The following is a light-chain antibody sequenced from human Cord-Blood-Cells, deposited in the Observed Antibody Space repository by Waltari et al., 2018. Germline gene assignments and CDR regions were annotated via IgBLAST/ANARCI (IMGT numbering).Light chain of an antibody. J-gene: IGLJ3*02. CDR1: SSDVGGYNY. V-gene: IGLV2-14*01. Sequence: QSALTHPASVSGSPVPSITLSCTGTSSDVGGYNYFSWYQQHPGKAPKLMIYDVSKRPSGVSNRFSGSKSGNTASLTISGLQAEDEADYYCSSYTSSSTWVFGGGTKLTVL. CDR3: SSYTSSSTWV. CDR2: DVS.